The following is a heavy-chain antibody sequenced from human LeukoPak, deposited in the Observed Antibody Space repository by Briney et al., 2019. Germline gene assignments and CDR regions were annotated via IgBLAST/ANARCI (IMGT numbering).Heavy chain of an antibody. J-gene: IGHJ4*02. Sequence: MSSETLSLTCAVYGGSFSGYYWSWIRQPPGKGLEWIGEINHSGSTNYNPSLKSRVTISVDTSKNQFSLKLSSVTAADTAVYYCARGGMTIFGVVIGRAFDYWGQGTLVTVS. V-gene: IGHV4-34*01. CDR3: ARGGMTIFGVVIGRAFDY. D-gene: IGHD3-3*01. CDR2: INHSGST. CDR1: GGSFSGYY.